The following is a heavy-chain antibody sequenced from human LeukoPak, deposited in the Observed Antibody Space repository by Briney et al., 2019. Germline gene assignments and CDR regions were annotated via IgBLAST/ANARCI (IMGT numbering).Heavy chain of an antibody. J-gene: IGHJ4*02. V-gene: IGHV4-34*01. CDR1: GGSFSGYY. Sequence: SETLSLTCAVYGGSFSGYYWSWIRQPSGKGLEWIGEINHSGSTNYNPSLKSRVTISVDTSKNQFSLKLSSVTAADTAVYYCAGYGDYVGGYWGQGTLVTVSS. CDR2: INHSGST. CDR3: AGYGDYVGGY. D-gene: IGHD4-17*01.